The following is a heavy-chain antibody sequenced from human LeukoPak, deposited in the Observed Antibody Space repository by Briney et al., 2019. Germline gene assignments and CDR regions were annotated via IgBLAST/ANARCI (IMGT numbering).Heavy chain of an antibody. D-gene: IGHD3-3*01. CDR3: ARARGYDFWSGYQFDY. Sequence: KDSQTLSLTCAISGDSVSSNSAAWNWIRQSPSRGLEWLGRTYYRSKWYDDYAVSVKSRITINPDTSKNQFSLQLNSVTPEDTAVYYCARARGYDFWSGYQFDYWGQGTLVTVSS. CDR1: GDSVSSNSAA. CDR2: TYYRSKWYD. V-gene: IGHV6-1*01. J-gene: IGHJ4*02.